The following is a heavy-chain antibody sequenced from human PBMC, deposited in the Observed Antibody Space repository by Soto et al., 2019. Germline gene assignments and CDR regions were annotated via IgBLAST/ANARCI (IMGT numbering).Heavy chain of an antibody. CDR2: IYYSGST. CDR1: GGSISSSSYY. J-gene: IGHJ4*02. D-gene: IGHD1-20*01. V-gene: IGHV4-39*01. CDR3: ARHFGITGTRIDY. Sequence: SETLSLTCTVSGGSISSSSYYWGWIRQPPGKGLEWIGSIYYSGSTYYNPSLKSRVTTSVDTSKNQFSLKLSSVTAADTAVYYCARHFGITGTRIDYWGQGTLVTVSS.